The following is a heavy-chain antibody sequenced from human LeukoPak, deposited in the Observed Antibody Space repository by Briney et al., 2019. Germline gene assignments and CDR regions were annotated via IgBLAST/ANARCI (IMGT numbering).Heavy chain of an antibody. CDR1: GFTFSSYG. CDR3: ARSNRLQW. D-gene: IGHD6-19*01. V-gene: IGHV3-30*03. CDR2: ISYDGSNK. Sequence: QPGGSQRLSCAASGFTFSSYGMHWVRQAPGKGLEWVAVISYDGSNKYYADSVKGRFTISRDNSKNTLYLQMNSLRAEDTAVYYCARSNRLQWWGQGTLVTVSS. J-gene: IGHJ4*02.